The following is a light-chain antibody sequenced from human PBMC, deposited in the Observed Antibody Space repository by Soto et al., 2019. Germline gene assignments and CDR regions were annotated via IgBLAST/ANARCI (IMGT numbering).Light chain of an antibody. V-gene: IGLV2-11*01. CDR2: DVS. CDR3: CSYAGNYTHV. J-gene: IGLJ1*01. Sequence: QSALTQPRSVSGSPGQSVTISCTGTSSDVGGYNYVSWYQQHPGKAPKLMIYDVSKRPSGVPDRFSGSKSGNTASLTISGLLAEDEADYYCCSYAGNYTHVFGTGTKVT. CDR1: SSDVGGYNY.